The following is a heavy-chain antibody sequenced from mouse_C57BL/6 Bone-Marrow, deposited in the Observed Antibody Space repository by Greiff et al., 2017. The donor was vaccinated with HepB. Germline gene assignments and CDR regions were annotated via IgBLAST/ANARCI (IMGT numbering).Heavy chain of an antibody. CDR1: GYTFTDHI. CDR3: GRGGVYYDYDPYDYAMDY. Sequence: QVQLQQSGAELASPGASVTLSCKASGYTFTDHIMNWVKKRPGQGLEWIGRIYPVSGETNYNQKFMGKATFSVDRSSSTVYMVLNSLTSEDPAVYYGGRGGVYYDYDPYDYAMDYWGQGTSVTVSS. D-gene: IGHD2-4*01. V-gene: IGHV1-11*01. J-gene: IGHJ4*01. CDR2: IYPVSGET.